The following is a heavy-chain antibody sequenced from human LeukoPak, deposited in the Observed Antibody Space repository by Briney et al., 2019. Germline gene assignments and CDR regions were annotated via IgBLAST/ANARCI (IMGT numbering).Heavy chain of an antibody. J-gene: IGHJ3*02. V-gene: IGHV3-23*01. CDR3: GVHYEDAFDI. Sequence: GGSLRLSCAASGFTFKTYGMSWVRQAPGKGLEWVSSISGTGGSDGTTYYADPVKGRFTISRDNSKSTLYLQMNSLRAEDTAMYYCGVHYEDAFDIWGQGTMVTVSS. CDR2: ISGTGGSDGTT. D-gene: IGHD3-22*01. CDR1: GFTFKTYG.